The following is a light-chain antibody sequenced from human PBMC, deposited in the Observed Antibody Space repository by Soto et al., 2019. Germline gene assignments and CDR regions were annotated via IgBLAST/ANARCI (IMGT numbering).Light chain of an antibody. Sequence: QPVLTQSPSASGTPGQRVTISCSGSRSNIGRNFAYWYQHVPGTAPRLLIQRNNERPSGVPDRFSGSKSGTSASLAISGLRSDDEATYYCAAWDDTLDAQVFGGGTKLTVL. CDR3: AAWDDTLDAQV. V-gene: IGLV1-47*01. J-gene: IGLJ3*02. CDR2: RNN. CDR1: RSNIGRNF.